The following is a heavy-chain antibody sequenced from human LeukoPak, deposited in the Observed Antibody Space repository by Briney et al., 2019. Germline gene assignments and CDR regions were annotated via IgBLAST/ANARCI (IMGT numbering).Heavy chain of an antibody. CDR3: ARGEMATPIDY. D-gene: IGHD5-24*01. CDR1: GFTFSSYA. V-gene: IGHV3-23*01. Sequence: PGGSLRLSCAASGFTFSSYAMNWVRQAPGKGLEWVSAISGSGGTTYYADSVKGRFTISRDISKNTLYLQMNSPRAEDTAVYYCARGEMATPIDYWGQGTLVTVSS. J-gene: IGHJ4*02. CDR2: ISGSGGTT.